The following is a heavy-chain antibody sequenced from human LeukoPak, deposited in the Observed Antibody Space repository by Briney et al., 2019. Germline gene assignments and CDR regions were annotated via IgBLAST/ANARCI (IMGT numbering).Heavy chain of an antibody. D-gene: IGHD3-10*01. CDR1: GFTFSSYG. Sequence: GGSLRLSCAASGFTFSSYGMHWVRQAPGKGLEWVAVISYDGSNKYYADSVKGRFTISRDNSKNTLYLQMNSLRAEDTAVYYCAKDSVYGSGSYYGMDVWGKGTTVIVSS. CDR3: AKDSVYGSGSYYGMDV. CDR2: ISYDGSNK. J-gene: IGHJ6*04. V-gene: IGHV3-30*18.